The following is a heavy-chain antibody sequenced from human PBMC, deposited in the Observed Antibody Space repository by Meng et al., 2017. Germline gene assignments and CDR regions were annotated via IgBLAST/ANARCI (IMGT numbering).Heavy chain of an antibody. CDR3: ARSRPFFARFGEADYWYFDL. D-gene: IGHD3-10*01. CDR1: GGTFSSYA. Sequence: SVKVSCKASGGTFSSYAISWVRQAPGQGLEWMGGIIPIFGTANYAQKFQGRVTITADESTSTAYMELSSLRSDDTAVYYCARSRPFFARFGEADYWYFDLWGRGTLVTVSS. CDR2: IIPIFGTA. J-gene: IGHJ2*01. V-gene: IGHV1-69*13.